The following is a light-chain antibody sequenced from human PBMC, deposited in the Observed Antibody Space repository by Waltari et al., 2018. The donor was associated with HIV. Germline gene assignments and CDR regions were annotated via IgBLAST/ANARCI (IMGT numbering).Light chain of an antibody. J-gene: IGKJ2*01. CDR3: QQYYSTPYT. CDR1: QSVLYSSNNKNY. CDR2: WAS. Sequence: DIVMTQSPDSLVVSLGERATIKCKSSQSVLYSSNNKNYLAWYQQKPGQHPKLLIYWASTRESGVPDRISGSGSGTDFTRTISSLQAEDVAVYYCQQYYSTPYTFGQGTKLEIK. V-gene: IGKV4-1*01.